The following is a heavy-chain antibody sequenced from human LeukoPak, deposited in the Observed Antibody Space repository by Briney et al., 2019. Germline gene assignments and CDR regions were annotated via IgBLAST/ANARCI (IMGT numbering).Heavy chain of an antibody. D-gene: IGHD2-2*01. V-gene: IGHV3-30*02. Sequence: GGSLRLSCAASGFTFSSYGMDWVRQAPGKGLEWVAFIRNDGSNKYYADSVKGRFTISRDNSKNTLYLQMNSLRAEDTAVYYCARRKTSCYFDYWGQGTLVTVSS. CDR1: GFTFSSYG. J-gene: IGHJ4*02. CDR3: ARRKTSCYFDY. CDR2: IRNDGSNK.